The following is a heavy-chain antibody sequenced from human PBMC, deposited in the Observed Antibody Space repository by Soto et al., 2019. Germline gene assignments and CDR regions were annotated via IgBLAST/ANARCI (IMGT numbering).Heavy chain of an antibody. V-gene: IGHV3-23*01. CDR2: ISGSGGST. J-gene: IGHJ2*01. D-gene: IGHD3-10*01. CDR3: AKDASMVRGWDWYFDL. Sequence: GGSLRLSCAASGFTFSSYAMSWVRQAPGKGLEWVSAISGSGGSTYYADSVKGRFTISRDNSKNTLYLQMNSLRAEDTAVYYCAKDASMVRGWDWYFDLWGRGTLVTVSS. CDR1: GFTFSSYA.